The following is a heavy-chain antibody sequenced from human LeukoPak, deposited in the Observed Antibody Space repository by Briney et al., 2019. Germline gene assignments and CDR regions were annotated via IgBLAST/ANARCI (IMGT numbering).Heavy chain of an antibody. V-gene: IGHV3-23*01. CDR3: AKEYDSSGYYLYYFDY. CDR1: GFTFSSFV. CDR2: ISGSGGST. J-gene: IGHJ4*02. D-gene: IGHD3-22*01. Sequence: PGGSPRLSCAASGFTFSSFVLSWVRQAPGKGLEWVSAISGSGGSTYYADSVKGRFTISRDNSKNTLYLQMNSLRAEDTAVYYCAKEYDSSGYYLYYFDYWGQGTLVTVSS.